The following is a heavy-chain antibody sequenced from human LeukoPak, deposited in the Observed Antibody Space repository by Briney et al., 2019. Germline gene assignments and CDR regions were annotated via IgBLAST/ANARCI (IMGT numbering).Heavy chain of an antibody. CDR3: AREAPTSDYDSFYLNWFDP. D-gene: IGHD3-3*01. J-gene: IGHJ5*02. CDR2: IYTSGST. V-gene: IGHV4-4*07. Sequence: SETLSLTCTVSGGSISSYYWSWIRQPAGKGLEWIGRIYTSGSTNYNPSLKSRVTMSVDTSKNQFSLKLSAVTAADTAVYYCAREAPTSDYDSFYLNWFDPWGQGTLVTVSS. CDR1: GGSISSYY.